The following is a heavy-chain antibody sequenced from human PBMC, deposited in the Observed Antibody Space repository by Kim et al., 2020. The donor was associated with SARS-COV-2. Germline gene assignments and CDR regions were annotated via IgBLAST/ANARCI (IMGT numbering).Heavy chain of an antibody. V-gene: IGHV1-46*01. CDR3: ATHGAYSSSWTDY. Sequence: YAQKFQGRVTMTRDTSTSTVYMELSSLRSEDTAVYYCATHGAYSSSWTDYWGQGTLVTVSS. J-gene: IGHJ4*02. D-gene: IGHD6-13*01.